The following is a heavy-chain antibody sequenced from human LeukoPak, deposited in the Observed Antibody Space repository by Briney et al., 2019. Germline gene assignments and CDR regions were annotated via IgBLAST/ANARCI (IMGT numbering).Heavy chain of an antibody. D-gene: IGHD2-2*01. J-gene: IGHJ4*02. CDR1: GYTFTCYG. CDR3: VIVFGCSSTSCQNGYYFDY. Sequence: ASVKVSCKASGYTFTCYGISWVRQAPGQGLEWMGWISAYNGNTNYAQKLQGRVTMTTDTSTSTAYMELRSLRSDDTAVYYCVIVFGCSSTSCQNGYYFDYWGQGTLVTVSS. V-gene: IGHV1-18*01. CDR2: ISAYNGNT.